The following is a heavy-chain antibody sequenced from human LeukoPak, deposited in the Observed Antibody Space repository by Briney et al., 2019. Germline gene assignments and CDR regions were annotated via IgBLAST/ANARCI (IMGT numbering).Heavy chain of an antibody. CDR2: IDPGDPQT. Sequence: GESLEISCKGSAYSFTNYWISWVRQMPGKGLEWMGRIDPGDPQTNYSPSFQGHVTISADKSISTAYLQWSSLKASDTAMYYCARHSSVLNSFDPWGQGTLVTVSS. CDR1: AYSFTNYW. V-gene: IGHV5-10-1*01. CDR3: ARHSSVLNSFDP. D-gene: IGHD3-22*01. J-gene: IGHJ5*02.